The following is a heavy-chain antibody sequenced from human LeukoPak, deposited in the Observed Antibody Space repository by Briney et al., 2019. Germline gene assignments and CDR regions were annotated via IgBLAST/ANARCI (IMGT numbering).Heavy chain of an antibody. CDR1: GYRFTTYW. Sequence: GESLKISCNGSGYRFTTYWIGWVRQMPGKGLEWIGLIHPGDSDTRYRPSFQGHVTISADKSISTAYLQWSSLKASDTAMYYCARHRVVAAAGTGNFDYWGQGTLVTVSS. CDR2: IHPGDSDT. D-gene: IGHD6-13*01. CDR3: ARHRVVAAAGTGNFDY. V-gene: IGHV5-51*01. J-gene: IGHJ4*02.